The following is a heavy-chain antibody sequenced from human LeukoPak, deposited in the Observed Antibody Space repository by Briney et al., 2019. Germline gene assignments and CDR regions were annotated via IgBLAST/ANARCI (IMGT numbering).Heavy chain of an antibody. J-gene: IGHJ3*02. CDR3: ARDTITMIVGHAFDI. V-gene: IGHV4-30-4*01. CDR1: GGSISSGDYY. Sequence: PSETLSLTCTVSGGSISSGDYYWSWIRQPPGKGLEWIGYIYYSGSTYYNPSLKSRVTISVDTSKNQFSLKLSSVTAADTAVYYCARDTITMIVGHAFDIWGQGTMVTVSS. D-gene: IGHD3-22*01. CDR2: IYYSGST.